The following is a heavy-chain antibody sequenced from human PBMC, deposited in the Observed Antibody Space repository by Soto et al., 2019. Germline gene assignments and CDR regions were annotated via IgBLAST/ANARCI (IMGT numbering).Heavy chain of an antibody. CDR3: ARDRGSGWFGQDYWGMDV. CDR1: GFTISNYW. V-gene: IGHV3-7*05. CDR2: IKQDGSEK. D-gene: IGHD6-19*01. Sequence: GGSLRLSCAAPGFTISNYWMSWVRQAPGKGLEWVANIKQDGSEKYSVESVKGRFTISRDNAQNSLYLQMDSLRAEDTAVYYCARDRGSGWFGQDYWGMDVWGQGTTVTVSS. J-gene: IGHJ6*02.